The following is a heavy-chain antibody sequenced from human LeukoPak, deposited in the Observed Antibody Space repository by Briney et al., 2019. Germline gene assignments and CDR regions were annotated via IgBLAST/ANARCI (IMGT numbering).Heavy chain of an antibody. CDR1: GYTFTGYY. D-gene: IGHD3-10*01. J-gene: IGHJ3*02. Sequence: ASEKVSCTASGYTFTGYYIHWVRQAPGQGLEWMGWINPNSGGTIYAQKFQGRVTMTRDTSISTAYMELSRLRSDDTAVYYCARSKGSGSLDAFDIWGQGTMVTVSS. V-gene: IGHV1-2*02. CDR2: INPNSGGT. CDR3: ARSKGSGSLDAFDI.